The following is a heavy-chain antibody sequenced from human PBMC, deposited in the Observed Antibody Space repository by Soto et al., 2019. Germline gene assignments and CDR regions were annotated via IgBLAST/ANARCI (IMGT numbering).Heavy chain of an antibody. V-gene: IGHV1-2*02. CDR1: GYTFTGYY. J-gene: IGHJ4*02. CDR3: ARDLSVSLAAARAY. CDR2: INPNTGGT. D-gene: IGHD6-13*01. Sequence: ASVKVSCKASGYTFTGYYMHWVRQAPGQGLEWIGWINPNTGGTNYLQRFQGRLTMTRDTSSSTAYMELSGLTSDDTAVYFCARDLSVSLAAARAYWGQGTHVTFSS.